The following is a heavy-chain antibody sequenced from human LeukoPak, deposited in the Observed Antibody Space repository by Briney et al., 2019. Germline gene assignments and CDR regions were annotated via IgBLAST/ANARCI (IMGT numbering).Heavy chain of an antibody. J-gene: IGHJ4*02. CDR1: GGSISSYY. CDR3: ARDARDTSGSYPYFNY. V-gene: IGHV4-4*07. CDR2: IYTSGST. D-gene: IGHD1-26*01. Sequence: SETLSLTCTVSGGSISSYYWSWIRQPAGKGLEWIGRIYTSGSTNYNPSLKSRVTMSVDTSKNQFSLKLSSVTAADTAVYYCARDARDTSGSYPYFNYWGQGTPVTVSS.